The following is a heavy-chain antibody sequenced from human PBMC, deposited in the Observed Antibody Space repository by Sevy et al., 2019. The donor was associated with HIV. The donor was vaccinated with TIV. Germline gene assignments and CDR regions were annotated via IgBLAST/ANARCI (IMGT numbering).Heavy chain of an antibody. CDR1: GFSFSNYA. CDR3: AKGSAASLPYYFDY. CDR2: ITDGGGDT. Sequence: GGSLRLSCAASGFSFSNYAMGWVRQTPGKGLEWFSAITDGGGDTYHADSVKGRFTISRDNSKNVLFLQMNSLRADDTALYYCAKGSAASLPYYFDYWGQGTLVTVSS. D-gene: IGHD2-2*01. V-gene: IGHV3-23*01. J-gene: IGHJ4*02.